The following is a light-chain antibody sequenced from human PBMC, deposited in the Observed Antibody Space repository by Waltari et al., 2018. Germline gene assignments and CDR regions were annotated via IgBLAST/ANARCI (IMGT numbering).Light chain of an antibody. CDR3: QQYYNIPYT. Sequence: DIVMTQSPDSLAVSLGERATINCKSSQSVLYSSNNKNYLAWYQQKPGQPPKLLIYWASTRESGVPDRFSGSGSGTDFTLTISSLQAEDVAVYYCQQYYNIPYTFGQGTKQEIK. CDR1: QSVLYSSNNKNY. J-gene: IGKJ2*01. V-gene: IGKV4-1*01. CDR2: WAS.